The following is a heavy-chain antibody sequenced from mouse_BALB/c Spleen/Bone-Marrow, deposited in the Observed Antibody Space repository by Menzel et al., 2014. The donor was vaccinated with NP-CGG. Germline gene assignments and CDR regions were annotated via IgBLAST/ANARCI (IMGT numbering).Heavy chain of an antibody. J-gene: IGHJ4*01. CDR2: IHPGSGST. CDR3: TRYYGYYAMDY. D-gene: IGHD1-2*01. V-gene: IGHV1S22*01. Sequence: LQQSGSELVRPGASVKLSCKASGYTFTSYWMHWVKQRPGQGLEWIGNIHPGSGSTNYDEKFKSKATLTVDTSSSTAYMQLSSLTSEDSAVYYCTRYYGYYAMDYWGQGTSVTVSS. CDR1: GYTFTSYW.